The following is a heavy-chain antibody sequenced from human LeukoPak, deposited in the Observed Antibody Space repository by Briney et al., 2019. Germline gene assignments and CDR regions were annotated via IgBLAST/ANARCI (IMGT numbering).Heavy chain of an antibody. Sequence: SETLSLTCTVSGGSISSSSHYWGWIRQPPGKGLEWIGSIYYSGSTYYNPSLESRVTISVDTSKNQFSLKVSSVTAADTAVYYCARRGASSSEEYWGQGALVIVSS. J-gene: IGHJ4*02. D-gene: IGHD6-6*01. CDR1: GGSISSSSHY. CDR2: IYYSGST. CDR3: ARRGASSSEEY. V-gene: IGHV4-39*01.